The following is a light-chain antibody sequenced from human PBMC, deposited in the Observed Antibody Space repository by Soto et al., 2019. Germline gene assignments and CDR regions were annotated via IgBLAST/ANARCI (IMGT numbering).Light chain of an antibody. CDR3: QQTHSTPVT. J-gene: IGKJ5*01. V-gene: IGKV4-1*01. CDR2: WAS. Sequence: IVIPQSPDSLAVSLGQWATITCNSSQTVLDSSNNTNFLTWYQQKPGQPPKLLIYWASTREFGVPDRFSGSGSGTDFTLTISSLQPEDFATYYCQQTHSTPVTFGQGTRLEIK. CDR1: QTVLDSSNNTNF.